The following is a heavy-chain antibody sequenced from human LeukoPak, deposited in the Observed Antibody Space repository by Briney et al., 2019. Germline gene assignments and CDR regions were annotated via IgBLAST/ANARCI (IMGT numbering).Heavy chain of an antibody. D-gene: IGHD5-12*01. Sequence: SVKVSCKASGYTFTSYAMNWVRQAPGQGLEWMGGIIPIFGTANYAQKFQGRVTITADESTSKAYMELSSLRSEDTAVYYCARAPYSGYDGYYYYYYMDVGGKGTTVTVSS. J-gene: IGHJ6*03. CDR3: ARAPYSGYDGYYYYYYMDV. CDR1: GYTFTSYA. V-gene: IGHV1-69*13. CDR2: IIPIFGTA.